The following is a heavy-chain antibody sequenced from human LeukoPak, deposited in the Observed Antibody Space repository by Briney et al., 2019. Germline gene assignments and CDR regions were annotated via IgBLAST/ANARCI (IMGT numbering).Heavy chain of an antibody. J-gene: IGHJ4*02. V-gene: IGHV4-34*01. CDR2: INHSGST. CDR3: ARDLEWLD. D-gene: IGHD3-3*01. Sequence: SETLSHTCAVYGGSFSGYYWSWIRQPPGKGLEWIGEINHSGSTNYNPSLKSRVTISVDTSKNQFSLKLSSVTAADTAVYYCARDLEWLDWGQGTLVTVSS. CDR1: GGSFSGYY.